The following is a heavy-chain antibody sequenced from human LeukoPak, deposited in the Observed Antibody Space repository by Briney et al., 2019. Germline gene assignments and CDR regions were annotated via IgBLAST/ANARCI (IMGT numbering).Heavy chain of an antibody. V-gene: IGHV3-74*01. CDR1: GFTFSSYW. D-gene: IGHD5-12*01. CDR2: MNSDGSST. CDR3: AKEYTYSDYDFDY. J-gene: IGHJ4*02. Sequence: GGSLRLSCGASGFTFSSYWMNWVRQAPGEGLVWVSRMNSDGSSTSYADSVKGRFTISRDNSKNTLYLQMNNLRAEDTAIYYCAKEYTYSDYDFDYWGQGTLVTVSS.